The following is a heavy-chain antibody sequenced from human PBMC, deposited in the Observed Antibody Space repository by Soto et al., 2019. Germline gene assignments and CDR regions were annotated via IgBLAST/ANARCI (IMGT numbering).Heavy chain of an antibody. Sequence: GGSLRLSCAATGFSFAGYAVAWVRQAPGKGLEWVSTVSGGGGSTYYADSVKGRFTISRDNSGNTVYLQMNSLNAGDTALYYCAKTESFNGYYNAFDSWGQGTRVTVSS. CDR1: GFSFAGYA. CDR2: VSGGGGST. CDR3: AKTESFNGYYNAFDS. D-gene: IGHD3-9*01. J-gene: IGHJ4*02. V-gene: IGHV3-23*01.